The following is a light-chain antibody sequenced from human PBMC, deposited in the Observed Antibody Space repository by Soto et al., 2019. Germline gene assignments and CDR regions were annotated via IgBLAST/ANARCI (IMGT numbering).Light chain of an antibody. J-gene: IGKJ3*01. Sequence: EIVLTQSPGTLSLSPGDRATLSCRASQSVSTNYLAWYQQKLGQAPRLLIYGASSRATGIRDRFSGNGSGTDFTLTISRLEPEDFAVYYCHQYGSTPFTFGPGTKVDIK. CDR1: QSVSTNY. CDR2: GAS. V-gene: IGKV3-20*01. CDR3: HQYGSTPFT.